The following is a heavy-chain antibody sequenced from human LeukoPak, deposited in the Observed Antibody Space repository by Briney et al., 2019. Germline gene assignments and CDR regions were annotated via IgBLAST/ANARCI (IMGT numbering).Heavy chain of an antibody. D-gene: IGHD3-22*01. V-gene: IGHV4-39*01. CDR3: GRRRDYDRSGYHALDY. CDR2: IDYSGST. Sequence: KPSETLSLTCTVSGGSISGSSYYWDWIRQPPGKGLEWIGSIDYSGSTYYNPSVKSRVTMSVDTSKNQFSLKLSSVTAADTAVYYCGRRRDYDRSGYHALDYWGRGALVTVSS. CDR1: GGSISGSSYY. J-gene: IGHJ4*02.